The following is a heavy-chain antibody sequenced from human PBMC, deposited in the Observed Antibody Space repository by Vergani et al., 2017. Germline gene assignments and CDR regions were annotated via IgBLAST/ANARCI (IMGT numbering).Heavy chain of an antibody. CDR3: ARGETAMVIVPYYFDY. V-gene: IGHV3-20*04. Sequence: EVQLVESGGGVVRPGGSLRLSCAASGFTFDDYGMSWVRHAPGKGLEWVSGINCNGGSTGYADSVKGRFTISRDNAKNSLYLQMNSLRAEDTALYYCARGETAMVIVPYYFDYGGQGTRVTVSS. J-gene: IGHJ4*02. CDR2: INCNGGST. CDR1: GFTFDDYG. D-gene: IGHD5-18*01.